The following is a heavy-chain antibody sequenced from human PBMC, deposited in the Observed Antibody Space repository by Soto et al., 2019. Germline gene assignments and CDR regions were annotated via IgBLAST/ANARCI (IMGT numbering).Heavy chain of an antibody. Sequence: QVQLVEYGGGVVQPGRSLRLSCAASGFTFSSYGMHWVRQAPGKGLEWVAVISYHGSNKYYADSVKGRFTISRDNSRNTLYLQMNSLRGEDTAVYYCAKVGGLQRWLAMGVYYYGMDVWGQVSTVTVSS. CDR1: GFTFSSYG. CDR3: AKVGGLQRWLAMGVYYYGMDV. CDR2: ISYHGSNK. J-gene: IGHJ6*01. V-gene: IGHV3-30*18. D-gene: IGHD6-19*01.